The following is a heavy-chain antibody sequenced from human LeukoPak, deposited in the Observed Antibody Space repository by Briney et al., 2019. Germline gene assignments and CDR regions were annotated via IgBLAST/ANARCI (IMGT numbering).Heavy chain of an antibody. Sequence: ASVKVSCKASGYTFISYGISWVRQAPGQGLEWLGWISAYNGNTNYAQKVQGRVTMTTDTSTRIVYMDLRSLRSDDTAMYYCARDRDGVAANSDYWGQGTLVTVSS. V-gene: IGHV1-18*01. CDR2: ISAYNGNT. CDR1: GYTFISYG. J-gene: IGHJ4*02. D-gene: IGHD5-24*01. CDR3: ARDRDGVAANSDY.